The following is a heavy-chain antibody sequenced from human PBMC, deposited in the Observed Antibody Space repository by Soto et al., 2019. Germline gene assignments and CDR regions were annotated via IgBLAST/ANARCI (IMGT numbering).Heavy chain of an antibody. CDR1: GFTFSSYA. J-gene: IGHJ3*02. CDR2: ISSNGGST. V-gene: IGHV3-64*01. Sequence: EVQLVESGGGLVQPGGSLRLSCAASGFTFSSYAMHWVRQAPGKRLEYVSAISSNGGSTYYANSVKGRFTISRDNSKNTLYLQMGSLRAEDMAVYYCARKAVVATADDAFDIWGQGTMVTVSS. D-gene: IGHD5-12*01. CDR3: ARKAVVATADDAFDI.